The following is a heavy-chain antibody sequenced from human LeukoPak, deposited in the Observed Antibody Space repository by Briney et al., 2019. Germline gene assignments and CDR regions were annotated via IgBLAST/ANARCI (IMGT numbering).Heavy chain of an antibody. J-gene: IGHJ6*02. V-gene: IGHV6-1*01. D-gene: IGHD3-22*01. CDR2: TYYRSKWYN. CDR1: GDSVSSNSAA. Sequence: SQTLSLTCAISGDSVSSNSAAWNWIRQSPSRGLEWLGRTYYRSKWYNDYAVSVKSRITINPDTSKNQFSLQLNSVTPEDTAVYYCARTYYYDSSGYLLPLNHYYYGMDVWGQGTTVTVSS. CDR3: ARTYYYDSSGYLLPLNHYYYGMDV.